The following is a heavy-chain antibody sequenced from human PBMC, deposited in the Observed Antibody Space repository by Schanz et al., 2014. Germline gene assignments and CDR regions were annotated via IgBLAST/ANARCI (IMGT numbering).Heavy chain of an antibody. J-gene: IGHJ4*02. V-gene: IGHV3-23*04. Sequence: EVQLVESGGGLVQPGGSLRLSCAASGFTFSSYAMTWVRQAPGKGLDWVSAISGSGSSTYYADSVKGRFTISRDNSKNTLYLQMNGLRPEDTAFYYCAKALGLRPVDYWGQGTLVTVSS. CDR3: AKALGLRPVDY. CDR1: GFTFSSYA. CDR2: ISGSGSST. D-gene: IGHD2-21*01.